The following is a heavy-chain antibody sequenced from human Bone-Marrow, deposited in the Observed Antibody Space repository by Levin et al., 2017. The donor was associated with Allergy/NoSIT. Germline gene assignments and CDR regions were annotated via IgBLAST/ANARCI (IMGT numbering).Heavy chain of an antibody. Sequence: SQTLSLTCSVSGGSISSSSYFWSWIRQPPGGGLEWIGYVYYDGRTNYNPPLKSRPTISVDRSKNHFSLKLSSVTVADTAVYYCARILRTDFGGQGTLVTVSS. J-gene: IGHJ1*01. CDR2: VYYDGRT. CDR3: ARILRTDF. V-gene: IGHV4-61*05. D-gene: IGHD1-1*01. CDR1: GGSISSSSYF.